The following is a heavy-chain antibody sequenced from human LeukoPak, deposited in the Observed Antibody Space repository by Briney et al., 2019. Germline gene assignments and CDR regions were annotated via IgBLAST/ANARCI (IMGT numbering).Heavy chain of an antibody. Sequence: GGSLRLSCAASGFTFSRYWMSWVRQAPGKGLEWVANIQQDGSEKYYVDSVKGRFTISRDNAKNSVYLQMNSLRAEDTAVYHCARDARQPGYYSYDYYYMDVWGKGTTVTISS. D-gene: IGHD3-9*01. CDR2: IQQDGSEK. J-gene: IGHJ6*03. CDR3: ARDARQPGYYSYDYYYMDV. CDR1: GFTFSRYW. V-gene: IGHV3-7*01.